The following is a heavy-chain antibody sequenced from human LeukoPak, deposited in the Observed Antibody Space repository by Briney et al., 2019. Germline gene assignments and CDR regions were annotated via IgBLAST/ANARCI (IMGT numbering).Heavy chain of an antibody. CDR3: AREWIAAAGTYYYYYGMDV. CDR2: ISYDGSNK. J-gene: IGHJ6*02. D-gene: IGHD6-13*01. Sequence: PGGSLRLPCAASGFTFSSYAMHWVRQAPGKGLEWVAVISYDGSNKYYADSVKGRFTISRDNSKNTLYLQMNSLRAEDTAVYYCAREWIAAAGTYYYYYGMDVWGQGTTVTVSS. V-gene: IGHV3-30-3*01. CDR1: GFTFSSYA.